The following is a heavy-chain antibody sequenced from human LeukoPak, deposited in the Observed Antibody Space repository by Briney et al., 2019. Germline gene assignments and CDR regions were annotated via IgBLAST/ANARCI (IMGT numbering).Heavy chain of an antibody. CDR3: ARGGYSYGLYYFDY. CDR2: INSDGSST. CDR1: GFTFSSYW. J-gene: IGHJ4*02. V-gene: IGHV3-74*01. Sequence: PGGSLRLSGAASGFTFSSYWMHWVRQAPGKGLVWVSRINSDGSSTTYADSVKGRFTISRGNAKNTLYLQMNSLRAEDTAVYYCARGGYSYGLYYFDYWGQGTLVTVSS. D-gene: IGHD5-18*01.